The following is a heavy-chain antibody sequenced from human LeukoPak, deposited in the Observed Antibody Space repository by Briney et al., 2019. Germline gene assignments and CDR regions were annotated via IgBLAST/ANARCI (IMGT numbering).Heavy chain of an antibody. CDR2: SLGHTNTM. D-gene: IGHD2-15*01. CDR3: ARVHCSGGACFSYFDY. J-gene: IGHJ4*02. V-gene: IGHV3-11*04. Sequence: PGGSLRLSCAASGFTFSDYSMSWIRQAPGKGLECVAHSLGHTNTMHYADSVKGRFTISRDNAKSSLYLQMDGLRAEDTAVYYCARVHCSGGACFSYFDYWGQGTLVTVSS. CDR1: GFTFSDYS.